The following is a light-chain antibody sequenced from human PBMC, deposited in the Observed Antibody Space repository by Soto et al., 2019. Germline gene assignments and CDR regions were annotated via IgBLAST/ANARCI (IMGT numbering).Light chain of an antibody. CDR3: GTWDNSLSADV. Sequence: QSVLTQPPSVSAAPGQMVTISCSGSSSNIGITSVSWYQQLPEAAPKLLIYENDKRPSGIPDRFSGSKSGTSATLGITGLQTGDEADYYCGTWDNSLSADVFGTGTKVTVL. CDR2: END. J-gene: IGLJ1*01. V-gene: IGLV1-51*02. CDR1: SSNIGITS.